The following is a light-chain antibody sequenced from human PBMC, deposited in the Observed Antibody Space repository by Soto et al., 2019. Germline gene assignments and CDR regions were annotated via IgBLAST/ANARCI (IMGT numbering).Light chain of an antibody. Sequence: EIVMTQSPVTLSVSPGERATLSCRASQSVNSSLAWYKQKPGHSPRLLIYGASTRVTGIPARFSGSEAGTEFTLTISSLQSEDLAIYYCQQHNSWPPVVGQGPELELK. CDR2: GAS. CDR1: QSVNSS. V-gene: IGKV3-15*01. J-gene: IGKJ2*01. CDR3: QQHNSWPPV.